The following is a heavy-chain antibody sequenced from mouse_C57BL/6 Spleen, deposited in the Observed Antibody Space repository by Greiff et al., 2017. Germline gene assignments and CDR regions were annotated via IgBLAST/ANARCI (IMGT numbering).Heavy chain of an antibody. Sequence: EVQLVESGEGLVKPGGSLKLSCAASGFTFSSYAMSWVRQTPEKRLEWVAYISSGGDYIYYADTVKGRFTISRDNARNTLYLQMSSLKSEDTAMYYCTRDYYGSSFDYWGQGTTLTVAS. CDR1: GFTFSSYA. D-gene: IGHD1-1*01. V-gene: IGHV5-9-1*02. CDR2: ISSGGDYI. CDR3: TRDYYGSSFDY. J-gene: IGHJ2*01.